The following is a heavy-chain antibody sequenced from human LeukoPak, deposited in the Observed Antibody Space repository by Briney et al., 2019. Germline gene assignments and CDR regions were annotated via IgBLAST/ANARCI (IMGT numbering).Heavy chain of an antibody. Sequence: GGSLRLSCAASGFTFDDYGMSWVRQAPGKGLEWVSGINWNGGSTGYADSVKGRFTISRDNAKNSLYLQMNSLRAEDTALYYCARGGIAAAGAYGYYYYYYYMDVWGKGTTVTVSS. D-gene: IGHD6-13*01. V-gene: IGHV3-20*04. J-gene: IGHJ6*03. CDR3: ARGGIAAAGAYGYYYYYYYMDV. CDR1: GFTFDDYG. CDR2: INWNGGST.